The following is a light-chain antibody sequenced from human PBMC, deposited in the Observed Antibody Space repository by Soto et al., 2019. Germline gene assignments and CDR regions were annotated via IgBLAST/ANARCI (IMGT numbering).Light chain of an antibody. Sequence: SYELTQPPSVSVAPGQTATITCGGNNIGSKNVHWYQQKPGQAPVLVVYDDSDRPSGIPERFSGSNSGDTATLTISRVEVGDEADYYCQVWHFSSYHWVFGGGTKVTVL. CDR1: NIGSKN. CDR2: DDS. CDR3: QVWHFSSYHWV. V-gene: IGLV3-21*02. J-gene: IGLJ3*02.